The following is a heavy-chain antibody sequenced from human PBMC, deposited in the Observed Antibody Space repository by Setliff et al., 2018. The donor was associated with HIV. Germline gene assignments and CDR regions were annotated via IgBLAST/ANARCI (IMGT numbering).Heavy chain of an antibody. V-gene: IGHV4-4*02. D-gene: IGHD3-10*01. CDR3: ARDHVFGSRTGFDP. J-gene: IGHJ5*02. CDR1: GGPLNSRNW. CDR2: VFHSGSA. Sequence: PSETLSLTCAVSGGPLNSRNWWSWVRQPPGKGLEWIGEVFHSGSANSNASLRSRVMISVDTSKNRFSLKLSAVTAADTAVYYCARDHVFGSRTGFDPWGPGILVTV.